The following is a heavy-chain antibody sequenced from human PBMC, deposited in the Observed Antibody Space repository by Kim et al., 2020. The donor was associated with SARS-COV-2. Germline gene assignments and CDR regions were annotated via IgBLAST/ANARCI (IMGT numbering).Heavy chain of an antibody. CDR3: AREKAVADYYYYGMDV. CDR1: GFTFSSYW. Sequence: GGSLRLSCAASGFTFSSYWMHWVRQAPGKGLVWVSRINSDGSSTSYADSVKGRFTISRDNAKNTLYLQMNSLRAEDTAVYYCAREKAVADYYYYGMDVWGQGTTVTVSS. D-gene: IGHD6-19*01. CDR2: INSDGSST. V-gene: IGHV3-74*01. J-gene: IGHJ6*02.